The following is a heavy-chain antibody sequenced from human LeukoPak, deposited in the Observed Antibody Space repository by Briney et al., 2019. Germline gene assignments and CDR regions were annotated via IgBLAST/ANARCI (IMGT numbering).Heavy chain of an antibody. V-gene: IGHV3-7*01. CDR3: ARGVGDNGILGY. D-gene: IGHD4-17*01. J-gene: IGHJ4*02. CDR2: IKQDGVRK. Sequence: GGSLRLSCTASGFTFSNYWMTWVRQAPGKGLEWVANIKQDGVRKDYVDSVKGRFTIFRDNAKSSLFLLMNSLRADDTAVYYCARGVGDNGILGYWGQGTLAIVSS. CDR1: GFTFSNYW.